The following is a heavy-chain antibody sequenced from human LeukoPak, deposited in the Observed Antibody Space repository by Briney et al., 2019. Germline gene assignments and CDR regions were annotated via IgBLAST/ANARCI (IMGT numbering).Heavy chain of an antibody. V-gene: IGHV1-69*05. CDR2: IIPIFGTA. D-gene: IGHD5-24*01. J-gene: IGHJ3*02. CDR3: ARAGGDGYNYVDAFDI. Sequence: ASVKVSCKASGGTFSSYAISWVRQAPGQGLEWMGGIIPIFGTANYAQKLQGRVTMTTDTSTSTAYMELRSLKSDDTAVYYCARAGGDGYNYVDAFDIWGQGTMVTVSS. CDR1: GGTFSSYA.